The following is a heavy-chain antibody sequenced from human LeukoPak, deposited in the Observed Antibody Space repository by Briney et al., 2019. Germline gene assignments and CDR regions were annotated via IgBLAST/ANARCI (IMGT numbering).Heavy chain of an antibody. Sequence: GASVKVSCKASGGTFSSYAISWVRQAPGQGLEWMGGIIPIFGTANYAQKFQGRVTITADESTSTAYMELSSLRSEDTAVYYCARGSLNVEYQLLIDWFDPWGQGTLVTVSS. J-gene: IGHJ5*02. CDR3: ARGSLNVEYQLLIDWFDP. CDR1: GGTFSSYA. CDR2: IIPIFGTA. V-gene: IGHV1-69*01. D-gene: IGHD2-2*01.